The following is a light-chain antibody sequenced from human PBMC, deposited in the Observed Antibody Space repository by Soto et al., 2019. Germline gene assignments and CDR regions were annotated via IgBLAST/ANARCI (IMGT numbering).Light chain of an antibody. CDR3: QQYYSYPPA. V-gene: IGKV1-8*01. J-gene: IGKJ4*01. Sequence: AIRLTQSPSSFSSSTGDRVTITCRASQGISSYLAWYQQKPGKAPKLLIYAASTLQSGLPSRFSGSGSGTDFALTISCRQAEDFATYCCQQYYSYPPAFGGGTKREIK. CDR1: QGISSY. CDR2: AAS.